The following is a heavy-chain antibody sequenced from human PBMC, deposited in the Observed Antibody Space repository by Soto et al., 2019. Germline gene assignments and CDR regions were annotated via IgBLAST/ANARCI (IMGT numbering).Heavy chain of an antibody. J-gene: IGHJ4*02. CDR1: GVSINTYY. CDR2: IFSSGST. D-gene: IGHD3-10*01. CDR3: ARLYYYGSGSQEFDY. Sequence: QVQLQESGPGLVQPSETLSLTCTVSGVSINTYYWSWIRQSPGKGLQWIGYIFSSGSTNYNPSLKSRVTISINTSKNQFSLRLTSVTAADTAVYYCARLYYYGSGSQEFDYWGPGTLVTVSP. V-gene: IGHV4-59*08.